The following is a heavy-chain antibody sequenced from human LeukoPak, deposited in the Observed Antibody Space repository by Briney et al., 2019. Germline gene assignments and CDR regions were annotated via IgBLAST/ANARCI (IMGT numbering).Heavy chain of an antibody. J-gene: IGHJ3*02. V-gene: IGHV3-33*01. CDR2: IWSHGNTK. D-gene: IGHD4-17*01. Sequence: LAGGSLRLSCAASGFVFSTYGMHWVRQAPGKGLEWVAVIWSHGNTKKYADSVTGRFTISRDNSKNTLYLEMNTLRAEDTAVYYCARDDDYDDHNTFDMWGHGTMVTVSS. CDR3: ARDDDYDDHNTFDM. CDR1: GFVFSTYG.